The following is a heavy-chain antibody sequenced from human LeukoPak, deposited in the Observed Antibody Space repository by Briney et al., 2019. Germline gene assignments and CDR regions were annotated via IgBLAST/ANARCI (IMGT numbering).Heavy chain of an antibody. D-gene: IGHD4-17*01. CDR2: IRQDGSDK. Sequence: GSLRLSCAASGFTFSRYWMSWVRQAPGKGLEWVANIRQDGSDKYYVDSVKGRFTISRDNAKNSLYLQMNSLRADDTAVYYCAREVYGDNYFDYWGQGTLVTVSS. CDR1: GFTFSRYW. V-gene: IGHV3-7*05. CDR3: AREVYGDNYFDY. J-gene: IGHJ4*02.